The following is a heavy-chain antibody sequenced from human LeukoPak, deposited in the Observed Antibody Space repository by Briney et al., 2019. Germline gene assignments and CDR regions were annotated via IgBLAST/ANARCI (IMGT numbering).Heavy chain of an antibody. Sequence: PGGSLRLSCAASGFTFSSYGMHWVRQAPGKGLEGVALISYDGSNKNYADSVKGRFTISRDNSKNTVNLQMNSLRAEDTAVYYCAFYRGAHSYFAYWGQGTLVTVS. D-gene: IGHD2/OR15-2a*01. CDR1: GFTFSSYG. J-gene: IGHJ4*02. V-gene: IGHV3-30*03. CDR3: AFYRGAHSYFAY. CDR2: ISYDGSNK.